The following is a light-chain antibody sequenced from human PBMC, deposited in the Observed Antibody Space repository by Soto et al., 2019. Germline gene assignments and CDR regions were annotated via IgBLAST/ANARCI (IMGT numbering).Light chain of an antibody. CDR1: QSTGSD. V-gene: IGKV3-15*01. J-gene: IGKJ1*01. Sequence: EIVMTQSPATLSVYPGEGASLXCRASQSTGSDFDWYQQRPGQAPRLLLYGASTRATGIPARFSGSGSATEFTRPIRSLQSDDFAVYYRQQYDNWPWTFGQGTKVDIK. CDR2: GAS. CDR3: QQYDNWPWT.